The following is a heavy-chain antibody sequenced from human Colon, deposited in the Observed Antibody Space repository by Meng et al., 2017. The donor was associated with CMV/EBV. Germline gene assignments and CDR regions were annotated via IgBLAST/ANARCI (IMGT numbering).Heavy chain of an antibody. CDR3: APLMVGY. CDR2: INPNSGGT. Sequence: QVHMVHPGAEVKKPGPSVKVSCKASGYTFTGYYRHWVRQAPGQGLEWMGWINPNSGGTNYAQKFQGRVTMTRDTSISTAYMELSRLRSDDTAVYYCAPLMVGYWGQGTLVTVSS. J-gene: IGHJ4*02. V-gene: IGHV1-2*02. CDR1: GYTFTGYY. D-gene: IGHD2-8*01.